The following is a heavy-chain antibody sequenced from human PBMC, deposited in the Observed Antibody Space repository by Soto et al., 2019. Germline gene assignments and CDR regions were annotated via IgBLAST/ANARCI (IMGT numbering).Heavy chain of an antibody. CDR2: IYYSGST. V-gene: IGHV4-39*01. D-gene: IGHD2-8*01. Sequence: PSETLSLTCTVSGASISSYYWSWIRQPPGKGLEWIGSIYYSGSTYYNPSLKSRVTISVDTSKNQFSLKLSSVTAADTAVYYCARRGYYAISAFDIWGQGTMVTVSS. CDR3: ARRGYYAISAFDI. J-gene: IGHJ3*02. CDR1: GASISSYY.